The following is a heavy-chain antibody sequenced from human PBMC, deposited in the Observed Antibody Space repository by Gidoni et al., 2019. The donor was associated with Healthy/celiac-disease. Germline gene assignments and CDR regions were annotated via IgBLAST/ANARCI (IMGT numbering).Heavy chain of an antibody. J-gene: IGHJ5*02. CDR3: ANAATPTTVRWFDP. Sequence: EVQLLESGGGLVQPGGSLRLSCSASGFTFSSYAMSWVRQAPGKGLEWVSAISGSGGSTYYADSVKGRFTISRDNSKNTLYLQMNFLRAEDTAVYYCANAATPTTVRWFDPWGQGTLVTVSS. CDR1: GFTFSSYA. D-gene: IGHD4-4*01. V-gene: IGHV3-23*01. CDR2: ISGSGGST.